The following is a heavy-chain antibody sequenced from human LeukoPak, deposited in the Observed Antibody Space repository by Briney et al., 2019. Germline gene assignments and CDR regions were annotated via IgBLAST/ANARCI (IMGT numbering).Heavy chain of an antibody. J-gene: IGHJ5*02. Sequence: SETLSLTCTVSGGSISTYRWSWIRQPAGKGLEWIGRIYASGSTNYNPSLKSRVTISVDTSKNQFSLKLSSVTAADTAVYYCARERDNWFDPWGQGTLVTVSS. V-gene: IGHV4-4*07. CDR2: IYASGST. CDR1: GGSISTYR. CDR3: ARERDNWFDP.